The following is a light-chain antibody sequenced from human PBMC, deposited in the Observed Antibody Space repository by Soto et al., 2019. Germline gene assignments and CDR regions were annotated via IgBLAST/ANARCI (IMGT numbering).Light chain of an antibody. CDR3: QQYGSSPRT. J-gene: IGKJ1*01. Sequence: ETVLTQSPCTLSVSTGERATLSCRSSQSVSSNYLAWFQQKSGQAPRLLIYGASSRATGIPDRFSGSGSGTDFTLTISRLEPEDSAVYYCQQYGSSPRTFGQGTKVDIK. CDR1: QSVSSNY. CDR2: GAS. V-gene: IGKV3-20*01.